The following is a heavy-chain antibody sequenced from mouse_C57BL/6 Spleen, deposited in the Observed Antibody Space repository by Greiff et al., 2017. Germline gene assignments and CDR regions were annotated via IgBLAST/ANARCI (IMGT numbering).Heavy chain of an antibody. D-gene: IGHD1-1*01. V-gene: IGHV1-22*01. Sequence: VQLQQSGPELVKPGASVKMSCKASGYTFTDYNMHWVKQSHGKSLEWIGYINPNNGGTSYNQKFKGKATLTVNKSSSTAYMELRSLTSEDSAVYYCARKIGGSSPYYAMDYWGQGTSVTVSS. CDR3: ARKIGGSSPYYAMDY. CDR1: GYTFTDYN. J-gene: IGHJ4*01. CDR2: INPNNGGT.